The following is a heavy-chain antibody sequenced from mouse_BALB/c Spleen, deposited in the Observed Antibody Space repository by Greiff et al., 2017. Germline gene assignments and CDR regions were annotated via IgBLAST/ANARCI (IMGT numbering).Heavy chain of an antibody. D-gene: IGHD3-1*01. V-gene: IGHV5-6-3*01. CDR1: GFTFSSYG. J-gene: IGHJ3*01. CDR2: INSNGGRN. CDR3: AEDRGVLAY. Sequence: EVKLMESGGGLVEPGGSLKLSCAASGFTFSSYGMSWVRQTPDKRLELVATINSNGGRNYYPDSVKGRFTISRDNAKNTLYLQMSSLKSEATAMYCAAEDRGVLAYWGQGTLVTVSA.